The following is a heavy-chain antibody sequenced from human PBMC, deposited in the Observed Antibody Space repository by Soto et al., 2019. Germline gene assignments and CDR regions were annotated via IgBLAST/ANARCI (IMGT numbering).Heavy chain of an antibody. CDR3: AKGGFYYYDSSGAFDY. D-gene: IGHD3-22*01. CDR1: GFTFSSYG. V-gene: IGHV3-30*18. Sequence: ESGGGVVQPGRSLRLSCAASGFTFSSYGMHWVRQAPGKGLEWVAVISYDGSNKYYADSVKGRFTISRDNSKNTLYLQMNSLRAEDTAVYYCAKGGFYYYDSSGAFDYWGQGTLVTVSS. J-gene: IGHJ4*02. CDR2: ISYDGSNK.